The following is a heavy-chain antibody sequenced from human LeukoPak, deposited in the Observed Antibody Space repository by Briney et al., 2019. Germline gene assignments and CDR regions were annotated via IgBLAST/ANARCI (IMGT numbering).Heavy chain of an antibody. CDR3: ATSPGTYVELDY. D-gene: IGHD3-10*01. CDR2: ISYDGSNK. V-gene: IGHV3-30*04. J-gene: IGHJ4*02. CDR1: GFTFSSYA. Sequence: GRSLRLSCAASGFTFSSYAMHWVRQAPGKGLEWVAVISYDGSNKYYADSVKGRFTISRDNSKNTLYLQMNSLRAEDTAVYYCATSPGTYVELDYWGQGTLVTVSS.